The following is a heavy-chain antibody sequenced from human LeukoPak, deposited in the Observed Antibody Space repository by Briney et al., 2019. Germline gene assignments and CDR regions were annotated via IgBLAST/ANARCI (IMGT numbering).Heavy chain of an antibody. CDR1: VGSIRSDY. V-gene: IGHV4-59*08. Sequence: PSESLSLTRTVSVGSIRSDYWGGMGPPPEKGVEWIGYIYYNGVTSCNPSLKSRVTISVGTPQNQFSLKLSSVTAADTAVYYCARHRGYSSGWHDYWGQGTLVTVSS. J-gene: IGHJ4*02. CDR2: IYYNGVT. D-gene: IGHD6-19*01. CDR3: ARHRGYSSGWHDY.